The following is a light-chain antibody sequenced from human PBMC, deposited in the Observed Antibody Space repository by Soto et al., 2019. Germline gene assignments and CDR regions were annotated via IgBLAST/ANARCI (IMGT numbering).Light chain of an antibody. CDR2: DAS. V-gene: IGKV1-27*01. J-gene: IGKJ4*01. CDR3: QNYNNVPLT. Sequence: DIQMTQSPSSLSASVGDRVTIICRARQGISSDLAWYQQKPGKVPKLLIYDASTLQSGVPSRFSGSGSGTDFTLTISSLQPEDVATYYCQNYNNVPLTFGGGTKVDIK. CDR1: QGISSD.